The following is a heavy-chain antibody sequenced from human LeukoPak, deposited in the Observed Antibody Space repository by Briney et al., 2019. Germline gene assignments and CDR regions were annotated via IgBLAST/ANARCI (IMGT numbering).Heavy chain of an antibody. V-gene: IGHV1-69*05. CDR2: IIPIFGTA. CDR1: GGTFSSYA. J-gene: IGHJ3*02. Sequence: GASVKVSCKASGGTFSSYAISWVRQAPGQGLEWMGGIIPIFGTANYARKFQGRVTITTDESTSTAYMELSSLRSEDTAVYYCARVRGIVVVPAAIDDAFDIWGQGTMVTVSS. CDR3: ARVRGIVVVPAAIDDAFDI. D-gene: IGHD2-2*01.